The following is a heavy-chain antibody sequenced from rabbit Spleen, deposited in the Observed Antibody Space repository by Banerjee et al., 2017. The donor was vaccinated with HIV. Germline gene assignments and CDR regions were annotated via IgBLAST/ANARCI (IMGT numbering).Heavy chain of an antibody. CDR1: GFAFSSFR. CDR3: VRDKASISGDYGAWYFDL. Sequence: QEQLVESGGGLVQPWGSLTLSCKASGFAFSSFRVSCFRQAPGRGPEWSGFIEPVFGNTCCASGVNGRFTISRHNAQNTLYLQLNSLTAADTAADFCVRDKASISGDYGAWYFDLWGPGTLVTVS. D-gene: IGHD1-1*01. J-gene: IGHJ4*01. V-gene: IGHV1S47*01. CDR2: IEPVFGNT.